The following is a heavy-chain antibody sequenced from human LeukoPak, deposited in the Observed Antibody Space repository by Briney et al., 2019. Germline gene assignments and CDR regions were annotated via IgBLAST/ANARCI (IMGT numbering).Heavy chain of an antibody. Sequence: PSETLSLTCTVSGGSISSYYWSWIRQPPGKGLEWIGYIYYSGSTNYNPSLKSRVTISVDTSKNQFSLKLSSVTAADTAVYYCARGHSSGCLIDYWGQGTLVTVSS. CDR3: ARGHSSGCLIDY. V-gene: IGHV4-59*01. CDR1: GGSISSYY. CDR2: IYYSGST. D-gene: IGHD3-22*01. J-gene: IGHJ4*02.